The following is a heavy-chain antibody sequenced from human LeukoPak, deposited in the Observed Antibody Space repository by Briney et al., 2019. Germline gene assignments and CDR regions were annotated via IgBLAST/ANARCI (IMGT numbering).Heavy chain of an antibody. Sequence: KPSQTLSLTCTVSGGSISSGSYYWSWIRQPAGKGLEWIGRIYTSGSTNYNPSLKSRVTISVDTSKNQFSLKLSSVTAADTAVYYCARDGGWYSPFDYWGQGPLVTVSS. CDR1: GGSISSGSYY. D-gene: IGHD6-19*01. J-gene: IGHJ4*02. CDR3: ARDGGWYSPFDY. V-gene: IGHV4-61*02. CDR2: IYTSGST.